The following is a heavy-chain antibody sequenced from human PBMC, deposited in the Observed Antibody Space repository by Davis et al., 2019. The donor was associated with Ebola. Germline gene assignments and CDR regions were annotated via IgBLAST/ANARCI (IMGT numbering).Heavy chain of an antibody. Sequence: GSLRLSCTVSGGSISSSSYYWGWIRQPPGKGLEWIGSIYYSGSTYYNPSLKSRVTISVDRSKNQFSLKLSSVTAADTAVYYCARMRRTSPDYWGQGTLVTVSS. CDR1: GGSISSSSYY. CDR3: ARMRRTSPDY. CDR2: IYYSGST. J-gene: IGHJ4*02. V-gene: IGHV4-39*07. D-gene: IGHD3-3*01.